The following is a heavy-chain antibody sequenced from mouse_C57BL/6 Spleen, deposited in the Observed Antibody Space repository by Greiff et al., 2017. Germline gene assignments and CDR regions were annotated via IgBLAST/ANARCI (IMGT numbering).Heavy chain of an antibody. CDR2: IDPSDSYT. D-gene: IGHD4-1*01. CDR3: ARYALTGTFDY. J-gene: IGHJ2*01. V-gene: IGHV1-69*01. Sequence: QVQLQQPGAELVMPGASVKLSCKASGYTFTSYWMHWVKQRPGQGLEWIGEIDPSDSYTNYNQKVKGKSTLTVDKSSSTAYMQLSSLTSEDSAVYYCARYALTGTFDYWGQGTTLTVSS. CDR1: GYTFTSYW.